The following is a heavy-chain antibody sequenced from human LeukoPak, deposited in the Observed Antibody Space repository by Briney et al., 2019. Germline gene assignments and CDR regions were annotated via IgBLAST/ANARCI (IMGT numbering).Heavy chain of an antibody. V-gene: IGHV1-46*01. CDR1: GYTFTSFY. D-gene: IGHD7-27*01. Sequence: ASVKVSCKASGYTFTSFYMHWVRQAPGQGLEWMGIINPGGGSTSYAQKFQGRVSMTRDTSTTTAYMELSSLRSEDTAVYYCARAWGSIDYWGQGTLVTVSS. J-gene: IGHJ4*02. CDR2: INPGGGST. CDR3: ARAWGSIDY.